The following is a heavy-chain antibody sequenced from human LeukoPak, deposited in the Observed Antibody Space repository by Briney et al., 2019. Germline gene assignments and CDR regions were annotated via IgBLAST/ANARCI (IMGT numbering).Heavy chain of an antibody. CDR1: GCIFNFFS. Sequence: GRSLRLSCAACGCIFNFFSLYWVRQPPGKGLEWVGVIYYDATNEYYADSVKGRFTISRDDSKSTLYLQLNSLRAEDTAVYYCVRDFASGGYYNFFDYWGQGTLVTVSS. D-gene: IGHD3-10*01. CDR2: IYYDATNE. CDR3: VRDFASGGYYNFFDY. J-gene: IGHJ4*02. V-gene: IGHV3-30*04.